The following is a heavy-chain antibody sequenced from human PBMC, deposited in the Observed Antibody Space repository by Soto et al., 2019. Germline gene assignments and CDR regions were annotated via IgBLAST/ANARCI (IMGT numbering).Heavy chain of an antibody. Sequence: QVQVVESGGDLVRPGGSLGLSCVVSGFTFSDYYMSWIRQVPGKGLEWVSYISGGGSDTNYADSVKGRFTISRDNARNSVYLQINSLRVDDTAIYYCARVDRVADSWGQGTVVTVSS. CDR1: GFTFSDYY. D-gene: IGHD2-15*01. J-gene: IGHJ4*02. CDR2: ISGGGSDT. V-gene: IGHV3-11*06. CDR3: ARVDRVADS.